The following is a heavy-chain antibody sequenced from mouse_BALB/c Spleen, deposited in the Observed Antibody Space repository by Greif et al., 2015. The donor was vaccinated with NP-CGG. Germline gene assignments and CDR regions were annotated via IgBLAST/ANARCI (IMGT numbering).Heavy chain of an antibody. V-gene: IGHV1-84*02. D-gene: IGHD4-1*01. CDR1: GYTLTDYY. J-gene: IGHJ4*01. CDR2: VYPGSGNT. CDR3: VRRTGTEAMDY. Sequence: VQLQQSGPELVKPGASVKISCKASGYTLTDYYINWVKQKPGQGLEWIGWVYPGSGNTKYNEKFKGKATLTVDTSSSTAYVQLSSLTSEDTAVYFCVRRTGTEAMDYWGQGTSVTVSS.